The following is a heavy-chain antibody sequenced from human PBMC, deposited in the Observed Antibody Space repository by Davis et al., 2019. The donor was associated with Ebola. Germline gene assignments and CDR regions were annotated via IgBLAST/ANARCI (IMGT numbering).Heavy chain of an antibody. CDR1: GYTFTGYY. Sequence: ASVKVSCKASGYTFTGYYMHWVRQAPGQGLEWMGWINPNSGGTNYAQKFQGRVTMTRDTSISTAYMELSRLRSDDTAVYYCAREVPNTYYDFWSGYSPFDYWGQGTLVTVSS. CDR2: INPNSGGT. V-gene: IGHV1-2*02. CDR3: AREVPNTYYDFWSGYSPFDY. D-gene: IGHD3-3*01. J-gene: IGHJ4*02.